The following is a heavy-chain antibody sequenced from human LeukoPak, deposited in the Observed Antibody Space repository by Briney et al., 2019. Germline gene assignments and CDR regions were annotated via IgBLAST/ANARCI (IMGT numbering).Heavy chain of an antibody. J-gene: IGHJ4*02. D-gene: IGHD6-13*01. Sequence: PSETLSLTCTVSGGSISSGDYYWSWIRQPPGKGLEWIWYIYYSGSTYYNPSLKSRVTISVDTSKNQFSLKLSSVTAADTAVYYCARDPGAAAQFDYWGQGTLVTVSS. CDR3: ARDPGAAAQFDY. V-gene: IGHV4-30-4*08. CDR2: IYYSGST. CDR1: GGSISSGDYY.